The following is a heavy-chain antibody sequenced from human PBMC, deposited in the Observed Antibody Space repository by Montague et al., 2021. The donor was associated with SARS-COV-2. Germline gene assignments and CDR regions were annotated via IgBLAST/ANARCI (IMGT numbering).Heavy chain of an antibody. CDR3: ARVGRQQLVRLSGMDV. Sequence: SETLSLTCTVSGGSISSSSYYWGWIRQPPGKGLEWIGSIDYSESTYYXPSLKSRVTISVDTSKNQFSLKLSSVTAADTAVYYCARVGRQQLVRLSGMDVWGQGTTVTVSS. V-gene: IGHV4-39*07. CDR1: GGSISSSSYY. J-gene: IGHJ6*02. CDR2: IDYSEST. D-gene: IGHD6-13*01.